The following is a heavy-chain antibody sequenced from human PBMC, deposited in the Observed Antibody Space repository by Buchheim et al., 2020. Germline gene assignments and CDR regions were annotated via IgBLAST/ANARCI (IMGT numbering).Heavy chain of an antibody. V-gene: IGHV3-74*01. CDR2: INPDGCDR. J-gene: IGHJ4*02. Sequence: EVQLVESGGGLIQPGGSLRLSCAASGFTFTTSWMHWVRQVPGKGLMWVSRINPDGCDRSYAASVKGGFTIPRDNAENTLYLRMNSLTVEDTGVYSCAREVRGHAYFDTWGQGT. CDR1: GFTFTTSW. CDR3: AREVRGHAYFDT.